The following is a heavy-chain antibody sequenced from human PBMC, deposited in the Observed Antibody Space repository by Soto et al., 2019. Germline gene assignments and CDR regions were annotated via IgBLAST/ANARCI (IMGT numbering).Heavy chain of an antibody. CDR1: GYTFTGYY. Sequence: GASVKVSCKASGYTFTGYYMHWVRQAPGQGLEWMGWINPNSGGTNYAQKFQGWVTMTRDTSISTAYMELSRLRSDDTAVYYCARDHRDYYSGMDVWGQGTTVTVSS. V-gene: IGHV1-2*04. J-gene: IGHJ6*02. D-gene: IGHD3-10*01. CDR2: INPNSGGT. CDR3: ARDHRDYYSGMDV.